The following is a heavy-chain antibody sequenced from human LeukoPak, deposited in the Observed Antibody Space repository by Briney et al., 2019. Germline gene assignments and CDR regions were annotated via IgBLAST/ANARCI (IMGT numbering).Heavy chain of an antibody. V-gene: IGHV3-21*01. D-gene: IGHD2-2*01. CDR3: ASLSSTSLDDI. J-gene: IGHJ3*02. CDR1: GFTFSSYS. CDR2: ISSSSSYI. Sequence: PGGSLRLSCAASGFTFSSYSMDWVRQAPGKGLEWVSSISSSSSYIYYADSVKGRFTISRDNAKNSLYLQMSSLRAEDTAVYYCASLSSTSLDDIWGQGTMVTVSS.